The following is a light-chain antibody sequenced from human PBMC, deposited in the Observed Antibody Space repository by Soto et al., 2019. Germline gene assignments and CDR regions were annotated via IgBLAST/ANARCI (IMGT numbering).Light chain of an antibody. J-gene: IGKJ2*01. Sequence: EIVLTQSPGTLSLSPGERAILSCRASQSVSRSFLAWYQQKPGQAPRLLINGASNRATGIPDRFSGSGSGTDFTLTISRLEPEDFAVYYCQQYGTSLYTFGQGTKLEIK. CDR2: GAS. V-gene: IGKV3-20*01. CDR3: QQYGTSLYT. CDR1: QSVSRSF.